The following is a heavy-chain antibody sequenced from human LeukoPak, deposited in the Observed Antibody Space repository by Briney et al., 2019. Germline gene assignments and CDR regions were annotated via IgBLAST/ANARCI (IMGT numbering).Heavy chain of an antibody. D-gene: IGHD1-7*01. CDR3: ARGSRELYYFDY. V-gene: IGHV4-34*01. Sequence: PSETLSLTCAVYGGSFSGYYWSWIRQPPGKGLEWIGEINHSENTNYNPSLKSRVTISVDASKTQFSLKLNSVTAADTAVYYCARGSRELYYFDYWGQGTLVTVSS. CDR2: INHSENT. J-gene: IGHJ4*02. CDR1: GGSFSGYY.